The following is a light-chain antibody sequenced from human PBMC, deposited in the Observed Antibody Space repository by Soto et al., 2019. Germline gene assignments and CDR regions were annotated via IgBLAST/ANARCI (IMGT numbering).Light chain of an antibody. Sequence: EIVLTQSPATLSVSPGERATLSCRASQSVDRHLHWYQQKPGQAPRLLIYGASARATGIPARFSGSGSGTEFTLTISSLQPEDFATYYCLQHNTYPLSFGGGTKVDIK. V-gene: IGKV3-15*01. CDR3: LQHNTYPLS. J-gene: IGKJ4*01. CDR2: GAS. CDR1: QSVDRH.